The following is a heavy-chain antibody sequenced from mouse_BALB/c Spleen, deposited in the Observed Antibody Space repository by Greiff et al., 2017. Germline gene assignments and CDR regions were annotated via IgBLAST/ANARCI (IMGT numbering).Heavy chain of an antibody. V-gene: IGHV1-20*01. J-gene: IGHJ4*01. CDR1: GYSFTGYF. D-gene: IGHD4-1*02. Sequence: EVKLMESGPELVKPGASVKISCKASGYSFTGYFMNWVKQSHGKSLEWIGRINPNNGGTIYNQKFKGKATLTVDKSSSTAYMELRSLTSEDTAVYYCAQLGRYAMDYWGQGTSVTVSS. CDR2: INPNNGGT. CDR3: AQLGRYAMDY.